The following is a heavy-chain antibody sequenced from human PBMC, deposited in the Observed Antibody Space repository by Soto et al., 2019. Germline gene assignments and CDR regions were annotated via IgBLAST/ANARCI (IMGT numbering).Heavy chain of an antibody. V-gene: IGHV1-45*02. Sequence: SVKVSCKASGHTFTYPYLHWVRQAPGQALEWMGWITPFNGNTNYAQKFQDRVTITRDRSMSTAYMELSSLRSEDTAMYYCTSGWGYQLGGAFDIWGQGTMVTVSS. J-gene: IGHJ3*02. CDR2: ITPFNGNT. CDR1: GHTFTYPY. CDR3: TSGWGYQLGGAFDI. D-gene: IGHD2-2*01.